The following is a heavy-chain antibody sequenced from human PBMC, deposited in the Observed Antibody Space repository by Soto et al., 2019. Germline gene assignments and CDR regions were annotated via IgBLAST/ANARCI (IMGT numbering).Heavy chain of an antibody. CDR2: IIPIFGTA. CDR3: AEAVMPAAPGPYYYGMDV. J-gene: IGHJ6*02. Sequence: QVQLVQSGAEVKKPGSSVKVSCKASGGTFSSYAISWVRQAPGQGLEWMGGIIPIFGTANYAQKFQGRVTITADESTSTAYMELSSLRSEDTAVYYCAEAVMPAAPGPYYYGMDVWGQGTTVTVSS. CDR1: GGTFSSYA. D-gene: IGHD2-2*01. V-gene: IGHV1-69*12.